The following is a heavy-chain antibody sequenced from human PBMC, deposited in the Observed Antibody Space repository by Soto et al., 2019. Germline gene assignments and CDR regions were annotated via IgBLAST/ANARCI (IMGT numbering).Heavy chain of an antibody. CDR2: INPNSGGT. CDR1: GYTFTGYY. CDR3: ARGGSSTSERAAAADRPPYYYYYYMDV. V-gene: IGHV1-2*04. Sequence: ASVKVSCKASGYTFTGYYMHWVRQAPGQGLEWMGWINPNSGGTNYAQKFRGWVTMTRDTSISTAYMELSRLRSDDTAVYYCARGGSSTSERAAAADRPPYYYYYYMDVWGKGTTVTVSS. D-gene: IGHD2-2*01. J-gene: IGHJ6*03.